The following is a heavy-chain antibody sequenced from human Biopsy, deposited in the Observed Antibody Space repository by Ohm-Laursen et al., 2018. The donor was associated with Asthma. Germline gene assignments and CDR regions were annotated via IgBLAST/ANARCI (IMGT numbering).Heavy chain of an antibody. V-gene: IGHV2-5*02. J-gene: IGHJ4*02. CDR3: AHFKMSTSMAFDY. CDR1: GLSLSTSGVG. D-gene: IGHD5-24*01. Sequence: PTQTLTLTCSFSGLSLSTSGVGVGWIRQPPGKALDWLALTYWDADKRYSPSLKTRLTITKDTSNNQVVLTLTNVGPVDTATYYCAHFKMSTSMAFDYWGPGTVVTVSS. CDR2: TYWDADK.